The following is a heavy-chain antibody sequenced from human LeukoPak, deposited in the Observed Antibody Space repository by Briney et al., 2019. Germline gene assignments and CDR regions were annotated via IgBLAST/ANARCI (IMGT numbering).Heavy chain of an antibody. Sequence: GGSLRLSCAASGFTVSSNYMSWVRQAPGKGLEWVSVIYSGGSTYYADSVKGRFTISRDNSKNTLYLQMNSLRAEDTAVYYCAKAPFSSGYLGYFDYWGQGTLVTVSS. J-gene: IGHJ4*02. V-gene: IGHV3-53*01. CDR2: IYSGGST. CDR1: GFTVSSNY. D-gene: IGHD3-22*01. CDR3: AKAPFSSGYLGYFDY.